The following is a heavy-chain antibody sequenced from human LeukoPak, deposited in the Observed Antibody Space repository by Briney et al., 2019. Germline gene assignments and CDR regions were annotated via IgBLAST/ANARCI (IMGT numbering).Heavy chain of an antibody. D-gene: IGHD2/OR15-2a*01. CDR3: AKDYPSMLDCYYMDV. Sequence: GGSLRLSCAASEFTFSSYGMHWVRQAPDKGLEWVAFIRYDGSSKYYADSVRGRFTISRDNSNNTLYLQMASLRADDTAVYYCAKDYPSMLDCYYMDVWGKGTTVTVSS. CDR1: EFTFSSYG. V-gene: IGHV3-30*02. CDR2: IRYDGSSK. J-gene: IGHJ6*03.